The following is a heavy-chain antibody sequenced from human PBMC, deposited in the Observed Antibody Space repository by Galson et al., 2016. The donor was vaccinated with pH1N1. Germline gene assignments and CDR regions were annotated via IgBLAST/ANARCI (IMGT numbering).Heavy chain of an antibody. Sequence: ETLSLTCTVSGASISNSNYYWGWIRQPPGKGLEWIANIYYSGITYYDASLKSRVTISVDTSKKQFSLKLNSVIAADTAVYYCARLWYGEYVDYWGQGTRVTVSS. CDR3: ARLWYGEYVDY. CDR1: GASISNSNYY. D-gene: IGHD3-10*01. CDR2: IYYSGIT. J-gene: IGHJ4*02. V-gene: IGHV4-39*01.